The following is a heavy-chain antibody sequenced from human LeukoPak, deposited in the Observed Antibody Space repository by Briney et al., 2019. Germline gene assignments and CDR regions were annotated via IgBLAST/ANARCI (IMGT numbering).Heavy chain of an antibody. J-gene: IGHJ4*02. V-gene: IGHV3-23*01. CDR2: ISGDSGDST. CDR3: ASKFGEPY. Sequence: GGSLRLSCAVSGFTHSNVAMSWVRQAPGKGLEWVSGISGDSGDSTYYTDSVKGRFTISRDNSKNTLYLQMNSLRAEDTAIYFCASKFGEPYWGQGTLVTVSS. D-gene: IGHD3-16*01. CDR1: GFTHSNVA.